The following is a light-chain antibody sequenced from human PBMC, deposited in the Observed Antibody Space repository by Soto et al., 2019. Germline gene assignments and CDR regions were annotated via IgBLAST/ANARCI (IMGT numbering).Light chain of an antibody. J-gene: IGKJ5*01. CDR3: QQLTSYALST. Sequence: GTTQSPATLSVSPWEIATLSCRASQNVENKLAWYQQRPGQSLRLLIYAASTRALGAPARFSGSGSGTEFTLTFSVLQSDDVATSHCQQLTSYALSTFGQGTRLEIK. CDR2: AAS. V-gene: IGKV3-15*01. CDR1: QNVENK.